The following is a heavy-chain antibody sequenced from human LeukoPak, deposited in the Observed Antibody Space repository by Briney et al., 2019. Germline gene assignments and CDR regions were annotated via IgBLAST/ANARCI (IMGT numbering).Heavy chain of an antibody. D-gene: IGHD1-20*01. J-gene: IGHJ5*02. CDR3: ARSKYNWNPNWFDP. Sequence: SETLSLTCTVSGVSISSSSYYWGWLRQPPGKGLEWIVSIYYSGSTYYNPSLKSRVTISVDTSKNQFSLKLSSVTAADTAVYYCARSKYNWNPNWFDPWGQGTLVTVSS. CDR1: GVSISSSSYY. V-gene: IGHV4-39*07. CDR2: IYYSGST.